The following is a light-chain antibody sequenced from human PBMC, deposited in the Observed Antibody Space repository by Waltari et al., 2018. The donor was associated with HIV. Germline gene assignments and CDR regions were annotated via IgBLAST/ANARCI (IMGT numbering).Light chain of an antibody. CDR1: SSDVGSYNL. Sequence: QSALTQTASVSGSPGQSITISCTGTSSDVGSYNLFSWYQQHPGKAPKLMIYEVSKRPSGVSNRFSGSKSGNTASLTISGLQAEDEADYYCCSYAGSSTFVVFGGGTKLTVL. J-gene: IGLJ2*01. CDR2: EVS. CDR3: CSYAGSSTFVV. V-gene: IGLV2-23*02.